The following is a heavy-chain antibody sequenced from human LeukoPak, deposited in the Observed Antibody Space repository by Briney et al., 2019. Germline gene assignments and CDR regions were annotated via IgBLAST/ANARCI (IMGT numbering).Heavy chain of an antibody. D-gene: IGHD3-3*01. Sequence: GGSLRLSCAASGFTFSSYAMSWVRQAPGKGLEWVSSISSSVSYIYYADSVKGRFTISRDNAKNSLYLQMNSLRAEDTAVYYCARVSGSDDFWSGYSFDYWGQGTLVTVSS. V-gene: IGHV3-21*01. J-gene: IGHJ4*02. CDR3: ARVSGSDDFWSGYSFDY. CDR2: ISSSVSYI. CDR1: GFTFSSYA.